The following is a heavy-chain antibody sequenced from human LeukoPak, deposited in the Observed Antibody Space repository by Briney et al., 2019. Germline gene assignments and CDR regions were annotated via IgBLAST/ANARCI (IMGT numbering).Heavy chain of an antibody. CDR2: IFYSGGT. V-gene: IGHV4-39*02. CDR3: ARDGIEVAGTGHFDY. CDR1: GGSISSNIHY. D-gene: IGHD6-13*01. J-gene: IGHJ4*01. Sequence: SETLSLTCIVSGGSISSNIHYWAWIRQPPGKGLEWIGSIFYSGGTYYNASVKSRVTMSVDTSKNQFSLKLSSVTAADTAVYYCARDGIEVAGTGHFDYWDHGTLVTVSS.